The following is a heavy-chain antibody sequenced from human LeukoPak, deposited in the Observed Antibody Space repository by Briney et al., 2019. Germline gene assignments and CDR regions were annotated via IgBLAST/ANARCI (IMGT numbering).Heavy chain of an antibody. J-gene: IGHJ4*02. V-gene: IGHV1-18*01. CDR1: GYIFTNYG. CDR2: INTNNGNT. CDR3: ARLLLGSQSRGFEY. D-gene: IGHD3-10*01. Sequence: ASVKASCKASGYIFTNYGMSWVRQAPGQGLEWMGWINTNNGNTNYAQNFRDTVTMTTDTSTNTAYMELRSLRSDDTAIYYCARLLLGSQSRGFEYWGQGTLVTVSS.